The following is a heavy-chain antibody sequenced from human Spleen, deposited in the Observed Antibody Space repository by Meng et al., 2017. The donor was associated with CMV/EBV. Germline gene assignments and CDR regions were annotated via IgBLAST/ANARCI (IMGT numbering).Heavy chain of an antibody. CDR3: AKDPFLLIGELLNWFDP. V-gene: IGHV3-30*02. J-gene: IGHJ5*02. CDR2: IRYDESNT. D-gene: IGHD3-10*01. Sequence: FPFSGYSMHWVRQAPGKGLEWVAFIRYDESNTYYTDSVKGRFTISRDNSKNTLYLQMNSLRAEDTAVYYCAKDPFLLIGELLNWFDPWGQGTLVTVSS. CDR1: FPFSGYS.